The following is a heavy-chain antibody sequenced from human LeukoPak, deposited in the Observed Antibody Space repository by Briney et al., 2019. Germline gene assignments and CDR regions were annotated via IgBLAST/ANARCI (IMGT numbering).Heavy chain of an antibody. CDR1: AFTFSSYG. V-gene: IGHV3-48*03. Sequence: GGSLSLSCAASAFTFSSYGMGCVRPAPGKGLEWVSYITSSGSTMYYADSVRGRSTISRDNAKNSLYLQMSSLRAEATAVYCCATLRPRQQLVVDHWGQGTLVTVSS. CDR2: ITSSGSTM. D-gene: IGHD6-13*01. CDR3: ATLRPRQQLVVDH. J-gene: IGHJ4*02.